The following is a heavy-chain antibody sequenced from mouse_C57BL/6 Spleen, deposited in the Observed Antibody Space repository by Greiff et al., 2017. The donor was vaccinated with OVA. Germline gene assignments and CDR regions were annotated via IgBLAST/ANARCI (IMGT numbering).Heavy chain of an antibody. CDR3: ARGYDYDAGLFAY. J-gene: IGHJ3*01. Sequence: QVQLQQPGAELVKPGASVKLSCKASGYTFTSYWMHWVKQRPGQGLEWIGMIHPNSGSTNYNEKFKGKATLTADKSSSTAYMQLSSLTSEDSAVYFCARGYDYDAGLFAYWGQGTLVTVSA. V-gene: IGHV1-64*01. CDR2: IHPNSGST. D-gene: IGHD2-4*01. CDR1: GYTFTSYW.